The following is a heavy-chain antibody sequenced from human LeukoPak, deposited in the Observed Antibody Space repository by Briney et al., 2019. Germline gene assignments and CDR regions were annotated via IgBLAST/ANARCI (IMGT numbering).Heavy chain of an antibody. CDR2: ISSRSEYT. CDR1: GFSFREYS. J-gene: IGHJ4*02. D-gene: IGHD6-19*01. CDR3: AKGRAGIDY. Sequence: GGSLRLSCAASGFSFREYSMSWIRQAPGKGLEWISYISSRSEYTNYADSVKGRFTISRDNSKNTLYVQMNSLRAEDTAVYYCAKGRAGIDYWGQGTLVIVSS. V-gene: IGHV3-11*05.